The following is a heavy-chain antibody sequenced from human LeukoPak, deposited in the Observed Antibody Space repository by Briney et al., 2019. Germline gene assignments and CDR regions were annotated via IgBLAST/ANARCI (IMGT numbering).Heavy chain of an antibody. CDR2: ISGSGSST. Sequence: PGGSLRLSCAASGFTFSSYAMSWVRQAPGKGLEWVSGISGSGSSTYYADSVKGRFTISRDNSKNTLYLQMNSLRAEDTALYYCAKSRGSGLFDYWGQGTLVTVAS. CDR1: GFTFSSYA. D-gene: IGHD3/OR15-3a*01. CDR3: AKSRGSGLFDY. V-gene: IGHV3-23*01. J-gene: IGHJ4*02.